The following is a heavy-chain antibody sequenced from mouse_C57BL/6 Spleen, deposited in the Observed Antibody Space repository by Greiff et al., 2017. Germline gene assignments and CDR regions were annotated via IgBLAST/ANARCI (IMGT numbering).Heavy chain of an antibody. CDR2: IDPSDSYT. V-gene: IGHV1-69*01. D-gene: IGHD1-1*01. J-gene: IGHJ1*03. CDR3: ARSTRSRPYSYFDV. Sequence: VQLQQPGAELVMPGASVKLSCKASGYTFTSYWMHWVKQRPGQGLEWIGEIDPSDSYTNYNQKFKGKSTLTVDKSSSTAYMQLSSLTSEDSAVYYSARSTRSRPYSYFDVWGTGRTGTVSS. CDR1: GYTFTSYW.